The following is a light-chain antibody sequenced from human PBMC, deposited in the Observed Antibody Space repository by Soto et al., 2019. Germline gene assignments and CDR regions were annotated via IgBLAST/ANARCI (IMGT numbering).Light chain of an antibody. CDR1: QDIGNH. CDR2: AAS. J-gene: IGKJ5*01. CDR3: LQHDSFPPT. Sequence: DIQMTQSPSAMSASVGDRVTISCRASQDIGNHLAWFQQKPGKVPQRLIYAASSLQTGVPSRFSGSGSGTDFTLTINSLQPEDFATYYCLQHDSFPPTFGQGTRLGL. V-gene: IGKV1-17*03.